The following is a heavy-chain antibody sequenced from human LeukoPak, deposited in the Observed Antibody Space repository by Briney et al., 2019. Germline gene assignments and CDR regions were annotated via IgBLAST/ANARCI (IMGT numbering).Heavy chain of an antibody. J-gene: IGHJ3*02. CDR1: RFTFSSYA. V-gene: IGHV3-23*01. CDR3: AKDARGITMIVVVITPYASDI. CDR2: ISGSGGST. Sequence: GGSLRLSCAASRFTFSSYAMSWVRQAPGKGLEWVSAISGSGGSTYYADSVKGRFTISRDNSKNTLYLQMNSLRAEDTAVYYCAKDARGITMIVVVITPYASDIWGQGTMVTVSS. D-gene: IGHD3-22*01.